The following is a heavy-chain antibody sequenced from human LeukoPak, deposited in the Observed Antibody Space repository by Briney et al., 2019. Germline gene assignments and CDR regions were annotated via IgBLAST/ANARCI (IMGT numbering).Heavy chain of an antibody. Sequence: GGSLGLSCVASGFTFSSYGMQWVRQAPGKGLEWVAFIGFDGSKIYYADSVKGRFTISRDNSKNTVNLQMYSLRVEDTAVYYCAKDSDTYGHRHFDHWGQGTLVTVSS. CDR3: AKDSDTYGHRHFDH. CDR1: GFTFSSYG. D-gene: IGHD2-8*01. V-gene: IGHV3-30*02. CDR2: IGFDGSKI. J-gene: IGHJ4*02.